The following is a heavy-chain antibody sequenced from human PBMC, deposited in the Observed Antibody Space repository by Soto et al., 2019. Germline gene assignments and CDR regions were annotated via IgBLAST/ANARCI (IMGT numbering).Heavy chain of an antibody. V-gene: IGHV1-3*01. CDR2: INAGNGNT. Sequence: AXVKVSCKASGYTFTSYAMHWVRQAPGQSLEWMGWINAGNGNTKYSQKFQGRVTITRDTSASTAYMELSSLRSEDTAVYYCARGVRGVIYYYYGMDVWGQGTTVTVSS. D-gene: IGHD3-10*01. J-gene: IGHJ6*02. CDR3: ARGVRGVIYYYYGMDV. CDR1: GYTFTSYA.